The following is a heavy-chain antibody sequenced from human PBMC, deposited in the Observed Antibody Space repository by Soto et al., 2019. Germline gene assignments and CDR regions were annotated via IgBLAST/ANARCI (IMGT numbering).Heavy chain of an antibody. CDR3: ARDSGYSYGQDTPQRYYYFYGMDV. D-gene: IGHD5-18*01. J-gene: IGHJ6*02. CDR1: GGSISSYY. CDR2: IYYSVST. V-gene: IGHV4-59*01. Sequence: SETLSLTCTVSGGSISSYYWSWIRQPPGKGLEWIGYIYYSVSTNYNPSLKSRVTISVDTSKNQFSLKLSSVTAADTAVYYCARDSGYSYGQDTPQRYYYFYGMDVWGQGTRVTVSS.